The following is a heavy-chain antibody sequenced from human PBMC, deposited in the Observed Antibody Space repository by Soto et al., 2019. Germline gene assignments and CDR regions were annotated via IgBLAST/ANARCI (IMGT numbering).Heavy chain of an antibody. J-gene: IGHJ6*02. CDR1: GDSVSSNSVA. Sequence: PSQTLSLTCAISGDSVSSNSVAWNWIRQSPSRGLEWLGRTYYRSKWYNDFAPSVKSRITINADTSKNQFSLQLNSVTPEDTAVYYCAKDLLVGGTYYYYGMDVWGQGTTVTVSS. D-gene: IGHD1-26*01. CDR2: TYYRSKWYN. V-gene: IGHV6-1*01. CDR3: AKDLLVGGTYYYYGMDV.